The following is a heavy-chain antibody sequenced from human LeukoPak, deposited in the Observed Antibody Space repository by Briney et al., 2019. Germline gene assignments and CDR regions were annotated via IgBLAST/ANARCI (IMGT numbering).Heavy chain of an antibody. CDR1: GYTFPSYD. V-gene: IGHV1-8*01. CDR3: ERSPRYSYGPFDY. Sequence: GASVKVPCKASGYTFPSYDIHWVRQATRQGLEWMGWMNPNSGNTGYVQKFQGRVTMTRNTSIRTVYMELSSLRSEDTAVYYSERSPRYSYGPFDYWGQGTLVTVSS. J-gene: IGHJ4*02. CDR2: MNPNSGNT. D-gene: IGHD5-18*01.